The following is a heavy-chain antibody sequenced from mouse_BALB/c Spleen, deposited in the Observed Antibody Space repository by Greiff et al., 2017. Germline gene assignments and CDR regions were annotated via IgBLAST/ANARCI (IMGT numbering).Heavy chain of an antibody. CDR2: ISSGGSYT. CDR3: TVYDYPAWFAY. Sequence: EVKLVESGGGLVKPGGSLKLSCAASGFTFSSYTMSWVRQTPEKRLEWVATISSGGSYTYYPDSVKGRFTISRDNAKNTLYLQMSSLKSEDTAMYYCTVYDYPAWFAYWGQGTLVTVSA. D-gene: IGHD2-4*01. V-gene: IGHV5-6-4*01. J-gene: IGHJ3*01. CDR1: GFTFSSYT.